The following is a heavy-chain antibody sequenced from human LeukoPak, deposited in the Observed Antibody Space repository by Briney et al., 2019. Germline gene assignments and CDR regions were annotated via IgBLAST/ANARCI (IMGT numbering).Heavy chain of an antibody. Sequence: GGSLRLSCAASGFTFSSYSMNWVRQAPGKGLEWVSSISSSSSYIYYADSVKGRFTISRDNAKNSLYLQMNRLRAEDTAVYYCARDGYCSSTSCYGEDYWGQGTLVTVSS. CDR1: GFTFSSYS. CDR2: ISSSSSYI. CDR3: ARDGYCSSTSCYGEDY. V-gene: IGHV3-21*01. D-gene: IGHD2-2*03. J-gene: IGHJ4*02.